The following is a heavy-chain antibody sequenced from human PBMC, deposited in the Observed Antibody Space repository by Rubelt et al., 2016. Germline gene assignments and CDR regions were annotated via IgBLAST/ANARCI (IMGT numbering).Heavy chain of an antibody. J-gene: IGHJ5*02. CDR3: ARVHRTTAVADL. Sequence: QVQLQESGPRLVKPSETLSLTCTVSGGSIRTSGYHWGWIRQPPGKGLEWIGSVYYSGSTFYNPSLRSRVAIPVDTSNNQFSLKVHSVTAADTAVYYCARVHRTTAVADLWGQGTLVTVSS. CDR2: VYYSGST. D-gene: IGHD6-19*01. CDR1: GGSIRTSGYH. V-gene: IGHV4-39*07.